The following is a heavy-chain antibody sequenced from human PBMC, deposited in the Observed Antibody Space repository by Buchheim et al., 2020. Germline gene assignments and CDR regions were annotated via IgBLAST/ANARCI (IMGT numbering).Heavy chain of an antibody. V-gene: IGHV3-30*04. CDR1: GFTFSSYA. J-gene: IGHJ6*02. CDR2: ISYDGSNK. Sequence: QVQLVESGGGVVQPGRSLRLSCAASGFTFSSYAMHWVRQAPGKGLEWVAVISYDGSNKYYADSVKGRFTISRDNSKNTLYLQMSSLSVEDTAVYCCGRGGGVLLWFRELGQYGMDVWGQGTT. D-gene: IGHD3-10*01. CDR3: GRGGGVLLWFRELGQYGMDV.